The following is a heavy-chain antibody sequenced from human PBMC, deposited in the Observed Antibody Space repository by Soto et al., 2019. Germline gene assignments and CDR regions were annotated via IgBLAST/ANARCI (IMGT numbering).Heavy chain of an antibody. CDR3: ARAGYCSSTSCNYYMDV. V-gene: IGHV4-31*03. CDR2: IYYSGST. CDR1: GGSISSGGYY. Sequence: SETLSLTCTVSGGSISSGGYYWSWIRQHPGKGLEWIGYIYYSGSTYYNPSLKSRVTISVDTSKNQFSLKLSSVTAADTAVYYCARAGYCSSTSCNYYMDVWGKGTTVTVSS. D-gene: IGHD2-2*01. J-gene: IGHJ6*03.